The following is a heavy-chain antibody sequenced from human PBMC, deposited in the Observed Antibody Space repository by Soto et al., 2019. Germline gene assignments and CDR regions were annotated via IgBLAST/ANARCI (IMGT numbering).Heavy chain of an antibody. CDR1: GGSFSGYY. D-gene: IGHD3-3*01. V-gene: IGHV4-34*01. CDR3: ARGGYDFWSGYFGTNFDY. CDR2: INHSGST. J-gene: IGHJ4*02. Sequence: QVQLQQWGAGLLKPSETLSLTCAVYGGSFSGYYWSWIRQPPGKGLEWIGEINHSGSTNYNPSLKRRVTISVDTSKNQCSLKLSSVTAADTAVYYCARGGYDFWSGYFGTNFDYWGQGTLVTVSS.